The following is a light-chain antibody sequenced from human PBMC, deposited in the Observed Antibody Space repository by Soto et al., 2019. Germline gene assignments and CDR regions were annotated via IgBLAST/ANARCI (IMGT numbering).Light chain of an antibody. CDR1: QSIAIH. Sequence: EVTQSPSALSASVGDRVTFTCRASQSIAIHLNWYQQKPGQAPNLLIYGASSLPTGIPSRFSGTGSGSDFNLTISSRQLEDFAAYYWQQSFSGPLTFGQGTKVDIK. J-gene: IGKJ1*01. V-gene: IGKV1-39*01. CDR3: QQSFSGPLT. CDR2: GAS.